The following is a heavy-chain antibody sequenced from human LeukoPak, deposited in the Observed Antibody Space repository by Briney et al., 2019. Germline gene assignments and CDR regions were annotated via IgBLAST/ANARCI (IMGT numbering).Heavy chain of an antibody. J-gene: IGHJ4*02. CDR3: ARGRGGSQISGDIVVVPVAHIRGAFDY. CDR2: ISSSGSTI. CDR1: GFTFSDYY. Sequence: GGSLRLSCAASGFTFSDYYMSWIRQAPGKGLEWVSYISSSGSTIYYADSVKGRFTISRDNAKNSLYLQMNSLRAEDTAVYYCARGRGGSQISGDIVVVPVAHIRGAFDYWGQGSLVTVSS. D-gene: IGHD2-2*01. V-gene: IGHV3-11*04.